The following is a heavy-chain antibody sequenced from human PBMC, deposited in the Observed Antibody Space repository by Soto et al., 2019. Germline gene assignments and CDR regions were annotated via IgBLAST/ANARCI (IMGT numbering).Heavy chain of an antibody. Sequence: EVQLVESGGGLIQPGGSLRLSCAASGFTVSSNYMSWVRQAPGKGLEWVSVIYSGGSTYYADSVKGRFTISRDNSKNTLYLQMNSLRAEDTAVYYCARGQRGYSYVREYYYGMDVWGQGTTVTVSS. J-gene: IGHJ6*02. CDR3: ARGQRGYSYVREYYYGMDV. V-gene: IGHV3-66*03. CDR2: IYSGGST. D-gene: IGHD5-18*01. CDR1: GFTVSSNY.